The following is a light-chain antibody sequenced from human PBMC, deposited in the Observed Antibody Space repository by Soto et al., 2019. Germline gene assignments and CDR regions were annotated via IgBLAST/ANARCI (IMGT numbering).Light chain of an antibody. CDR1: QSVSSN. Sequence: EIVMAQAPATLSVSPGEIATLSCRASQSVSSNLAWYQQKPGQAPRLLIYDASTRATGIPDRFSGGGSGTESTLTTSSLQSEDFVVYYCQQYNSWPPITFGQGTRLEIK. CDR3: QQYNSWPPIT. J-gene: IGKJ5*01. V-gene: IGKV3-15*01. CDR2: DAS.